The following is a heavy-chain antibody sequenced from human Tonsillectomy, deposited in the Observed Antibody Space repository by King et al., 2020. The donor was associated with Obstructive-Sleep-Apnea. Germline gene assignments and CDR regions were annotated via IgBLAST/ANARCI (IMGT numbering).Heavy chain of an antibody. J-gene: IGHJ4*02. D-gene: IGHD3-22*01. CDR2: VKSKIDGGTT. CDR3: ATEFFSNGYNN. CDR1: GFGFSDAW. V-gene: IGHV3-15*01. Sequence: VQLVESGGGLVKAGGSLRLSCAGSGFGFSDAWMTWVRQAPGKGLELVGHVKSKIDGGTTDYAGPVKGRFTISRDDSKNRVFLQMYSLRTDDTAVYYCATEFFSNGYNNWGRGTLVTVST.